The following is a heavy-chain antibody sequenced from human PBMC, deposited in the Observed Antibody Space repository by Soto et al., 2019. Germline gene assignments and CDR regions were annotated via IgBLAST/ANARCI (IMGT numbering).Heavy chain of an antibody. V-gene: IGHV4-39*01. Sequence: SETLSLTCTVSGGSISSSSYYWGWIRQPPGKGLEWIGSIYYSGSTYYDPSLKSRVTISVDTSKNQFSLKLSSVTAADTAVYFCARLEGLATISYYFDFWGPGALVTVSS. CDR1: GGSISSSSYY. CDR2: IYYSGST. D-gene: IGHD3-9*01. J-gene: IGHJ4*02. CDR3: ARLEGLATISYYFDF.